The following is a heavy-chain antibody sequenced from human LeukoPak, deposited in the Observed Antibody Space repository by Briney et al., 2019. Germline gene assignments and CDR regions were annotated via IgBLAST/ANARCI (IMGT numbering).Heavy chain of an antibody. V-gene: IGHV3-7*01. J-gene: IGHJ3*02. CDR1: GFTFSTLW. Sequence: GGSLRLSCAASGFTFSTLWMTWVRQAPGKGLQWVANIKQDGSERYYVDSVEGRFIISRDNAKNSLYLQMNSLRAEDTAVYYCARRGYPTSPVGAFDIWGQGTMVTVSS. D-gene: IGHD3-22*01. CDR3: ARRGYPTSPVGAFDI. CDR2: IKQDGSER.